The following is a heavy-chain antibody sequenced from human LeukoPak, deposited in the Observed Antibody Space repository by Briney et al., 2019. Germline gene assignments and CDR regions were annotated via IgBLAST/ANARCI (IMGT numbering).Heavy chain of an antibody. CDR1: GGSISSYY. Sequence: SETLSLTCTVSGGSISSYYWSWIRQPAGKGLEWIGRIYTSGSTNYNPSLKSRVTMSVDTSKNQFSLKLSSETAADTAVYYCARGGGGVIHNWFDPWGQGTLVTVSS. V-gene: IGHV4-4*07. CDR2: IYTSGST. CDR3: ARGGGGVIHNWFDP. D-gene: IGHD3-16*01. J-gene: IGHJ5*02.